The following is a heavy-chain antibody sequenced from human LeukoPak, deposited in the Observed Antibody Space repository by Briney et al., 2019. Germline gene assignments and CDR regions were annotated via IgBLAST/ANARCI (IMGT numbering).Heavy chain of an antibody. CDR2: IRSSSTYI. V-gene: IGHV3-21*01. Sequence: PGGSLRLSGAASGVTFSSYSRIGVRQAPGKGLRWVAFIRSSSTYIYNADSVKGRLTITRDNTKNNLYLQMNSLRADDTAVYYCARAIAAAADDYWGQGTLVTVSS. D-gene: IGHD6-13*01. CDR1: GVTFSSYS. J-gene: IGHJ4*02. CDR3: ARAIAAAADDY.